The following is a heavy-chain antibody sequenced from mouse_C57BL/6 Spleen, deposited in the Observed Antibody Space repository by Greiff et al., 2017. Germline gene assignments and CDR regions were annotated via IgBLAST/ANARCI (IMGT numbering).Heavy chain of an antibody. CDR2: ISSGGSYT. CDR3: ARRSTGTDYFDY. V-gene: IGHV5-6*02. Sequence: EVMLVESGGDLVKPGGSLKLSCAASGFTFSSYGMSWVRQTPDKRLEWVATISSGGSYTYYPDSVKGRFTISRDNAKNTLYLQMSSLKSEDTAMXYCARRSTGTDYFDYWGQGTTLTVSS. D-gene: IGHD4-1*02. J-gene: IGHJ2*01. CDR1: GFTFSSYG.